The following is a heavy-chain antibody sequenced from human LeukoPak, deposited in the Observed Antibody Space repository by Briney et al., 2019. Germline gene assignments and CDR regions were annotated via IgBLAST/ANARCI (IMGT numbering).Heavy chain of an antibody. V-gene: IGHV4-61*02. CDR2: IYTSGST. Sequence: SETLSLTCTVSGGSISSGSYYWSWIRQPAGKGLEWIGRIYTSGSTNYNPSLKSRVTISVDTSKNQFSLKLSSVTAADTAVYYCARDGVVVPAAIRYYCYYMDVWGKGTTVTVSS. J-gene: IGHJ6*03. D-gene: IGHD2-2*01. CDR3: ARDGVVVPAAIRYYCYYMDV. CDR1: GGSISSGSYY.